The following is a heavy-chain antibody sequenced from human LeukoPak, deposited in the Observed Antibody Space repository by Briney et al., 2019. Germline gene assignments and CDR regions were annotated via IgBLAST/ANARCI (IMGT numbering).Heavy chain of an antibody. CDR1: GFTVSSYG. V-gene: IGHV3-23*01. CDR2: ISGSGGST. J-gene: IGHJ4*02. D-gene: IGHD1-26*01. CDR3: AKLREWELPDLFDY. Sequence: GGSLRLSCAASGFTVSSYGMSWVRQAPGKGLEWVSGISGSGGSTYYVDSVKGRFTISRDNSKNTLYLQMNSLRGEDTAVYYCAKLREWELPDLFDYWGQGTLVTVSS.